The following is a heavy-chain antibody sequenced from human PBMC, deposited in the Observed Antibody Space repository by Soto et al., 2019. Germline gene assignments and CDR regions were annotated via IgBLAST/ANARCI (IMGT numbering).Heavy chain of an antibody. V-gene: IGHV4-34*01. CDR3: ATRITVFGLLIPPFDP. J-gene: IGHJ5*02. Sequence: PSETLSLTCAVYGGSVNGYYWNWSRQPPGKGLEWIGEINHTGGTHYNPSLKSRVTMSVDTSKNQFSLRSSSVTAADTAIYYCATRITVFGLLIPPFDPWGQGTQVTVSS. D-gene: IGHD3-3*01. CDR1: GGSVNGYY. CDR2: INHTGGT.